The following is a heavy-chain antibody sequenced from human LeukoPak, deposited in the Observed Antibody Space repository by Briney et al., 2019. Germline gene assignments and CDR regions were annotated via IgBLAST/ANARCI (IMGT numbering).Heavy chain of an antibody. Sequence: GGSLRLSCSVSGFSFSSYVLHWVRQAPGKGLESVSGISQNGDNTYYADSVKGRFTISKDNSENTLYLQMNSLRPEDTAVFYCMNPNHYGSGRWGQGTLVTVSS. CDR2: ISQNGDNT. CDR1: GFSFSSYV. J-gene: IGHJ4*02. D-gene: IGHD3-10*01. V-gene: IGHV3-64D*06. CDR3: MNPNHYGSGR.